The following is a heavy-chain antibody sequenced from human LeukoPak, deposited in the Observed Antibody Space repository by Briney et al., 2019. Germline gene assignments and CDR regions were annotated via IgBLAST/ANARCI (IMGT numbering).Heavy chain of an antibody. J-gene: IGHJ4*02. CDR2: IRYDGSNK. V-gene: IGHV3-30*02. CDR3: AKDPYVPAAFPHFDY. Sequence: GGSLRLSCAASGFTFSTYGMQLVRQAPGKGLEWVAFIRYDGSNKYYADSVKGRFTISRDNSKNTLYLQMNSLRAEDTAVYYCAKDPYVPAAFPHFDYWGQGTLVTVSS. D-gene: IGHD2-2*01. CDR1: GFTFSTYG.